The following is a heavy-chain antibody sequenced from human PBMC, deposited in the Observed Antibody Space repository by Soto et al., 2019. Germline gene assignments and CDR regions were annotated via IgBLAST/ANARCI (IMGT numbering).Heavy chain of an antibody. D-gene: IGHD3-9*01. Sequence: GGSLRLSCAASGFTFSSYSMNWVRQAPGKGLEWVSAISSSGSYIYYADSVKGRSTISRDNAKNSLYLQMNSLRAEDTAVYYCARDRGRDDSFFQHWGQGTLVTVSS. CDR3: ARDRGRDDSFFQH. J-gene: IGHJ1*01. CDR2: ISSSGSYI. V-gene: IGHV3-21*01. CDR1: GFTFSSYS.